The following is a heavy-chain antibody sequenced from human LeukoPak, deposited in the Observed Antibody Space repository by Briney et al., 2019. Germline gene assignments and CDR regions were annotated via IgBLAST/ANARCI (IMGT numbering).Heavy chain of an antibody. CDR1: GGSFSGYY. CDR3: WIARRFWSGYYYYYYCYMDV. J-gene: IGHJ6*03. V-gene: IGHV4-34*01. Sequence: SETLSLTCAVYGGSFSGYYWSWIRQPPGKGLEWIGEINHSGSSNYNPSPKSRVTISVDTSTNQFSLKLRSSPAADAAADYYWIARRFWSGYYYYYYCYMDVWGKGNTVTVSS. D-gene: IGHD3-3*01. CDR2: INHSGSS.